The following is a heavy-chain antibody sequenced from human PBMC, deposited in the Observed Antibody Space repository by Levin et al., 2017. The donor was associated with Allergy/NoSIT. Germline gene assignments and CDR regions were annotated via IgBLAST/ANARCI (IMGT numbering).Heavy chain of an antibody. CDR1: GYTFHNFG. CDR3: ARDFSPTRGTSTWDDCFDP. V-gene: IGHV1-18*01. D-gene: IGHD6-13*01. Sequence: GESLKISCQTSGYTFHNFGISWVRQAPGQGLEWMGWISTYSSDTRYAREFQGRVTMTTETSTNTAYMELTSLRSDDTAVYYCARDFSPTRGTSTWDDCFDPWGQGTLVIVSS. J-gene: IGHJ5*02. CDR2: ISTYSSDT.